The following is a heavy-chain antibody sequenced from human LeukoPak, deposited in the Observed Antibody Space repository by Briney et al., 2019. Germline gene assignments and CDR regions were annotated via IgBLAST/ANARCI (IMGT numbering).Heavy chain of an antibody. Sequence: SETLSLTCTVSGGSISSYYWSWVRQPPGKGLEWIGYLYDGGSTHYNPSLKSRVIISVDTSKNQFSLNLNSVTAADTAVYFCARHSWVNGYFDFWGQGTLVTVSS. CDR2: LYDGGST. CDR3: ARHSWVNGYFDF. CDR1: GGSISSYY. V-gene: IGHV4-59*08. D-gene: IGHD4-17*01. J-gene: IGHJ4*02.